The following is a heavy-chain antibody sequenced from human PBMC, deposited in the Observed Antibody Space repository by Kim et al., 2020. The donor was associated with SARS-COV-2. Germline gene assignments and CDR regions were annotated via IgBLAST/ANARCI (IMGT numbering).Heavy chain of an antibody. CDR1: GGSISSYY. D-gene: IGHD3-16*02. CDR3: ARVAGVWGSYRAEIFDY. Sequence: SETLSLTCTVSGGSISSYYWSWIRQPPGKGLEWIGYIYYSGSTNYNPSLKSRVTISVDTSKNQFSLKLSSVTAADTAVYYCARVAGVWGSYRAEIFDYWG. V-gene: IGHV4-59*01. J-gene: IGHJ4*01. CDR2: IYYSGST.